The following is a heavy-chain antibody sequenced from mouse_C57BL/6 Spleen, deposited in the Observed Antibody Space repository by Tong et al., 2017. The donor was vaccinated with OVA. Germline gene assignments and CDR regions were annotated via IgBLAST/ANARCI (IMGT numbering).Heavy chain of an antibody. CDR2: INSDGGST. D-gene: IGHD1-1*01. V-gene: IGHV5-2*01. CDR1: EYEFPSHD. Sequence: EVQLQESGGGSVQPGESLKLSCESNEYEFPSHDMSWVRKTPEKRLELVAAINSDGGSTYYPDTMERRFIISRDNTKKTLYLQMSSLRSEDTALYYCAGGGSYYYGSDWYFDVWGTGTTVTVSS. CDR3: AGGGSYYYGSDWYFDV. J-gene: IGHJ1*03.